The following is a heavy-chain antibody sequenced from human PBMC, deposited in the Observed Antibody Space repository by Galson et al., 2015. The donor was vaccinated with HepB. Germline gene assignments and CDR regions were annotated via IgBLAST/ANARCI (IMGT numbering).Heavy chain of an antibody. CDR1: GGTFSTST. D-gene: IGHD3-10*01. J-gene: IGHJ4*02. Sequence: SVKVSCKASGGTFSTSTISWVRQDPGQGLEWMGGITPIFGTANYAQKFQGRVTITADESTSIAYMELNSLRSEDTAVYYCVRGYDSANYYYLYWGQGTLVTVSS. V-gene: IGHV1-69*13. CDR3: VRGYDSANYYYLY. CDR2: ITPIFGTA.